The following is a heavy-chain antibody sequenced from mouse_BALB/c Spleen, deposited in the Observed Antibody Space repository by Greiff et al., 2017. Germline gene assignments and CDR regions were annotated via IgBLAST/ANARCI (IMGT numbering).Heavy chain of an antibody. CDR1: GYSITSGYY. D-gene: IGHD1-1*01. CDR2: ISYDGSN. J-gene: IGHJ3*01. Sequence: EVQLQESGPGLVKPSQSLSLTCSVTGYSITSGYYWNWIRQFPGNKLEWMGYISYDGSNNYNPSLKNRISITRDTSKNQFFLKLNSVTTEDTATYYCARDQGYYEGFAYWGQGTLVTVSA. CDR3: ARDQGYYEGFAY. V-gene: IGHV3-6*02.